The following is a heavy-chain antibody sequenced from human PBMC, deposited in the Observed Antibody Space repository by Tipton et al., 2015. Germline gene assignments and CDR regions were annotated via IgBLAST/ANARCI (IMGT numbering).Heavy chain of an antibody. CDR2: IYYSGST. Sequence: TLSLTCAVSAYSISSGYYWSWIRQSPGEGLEWIGYIYYSGSTNYNPSLRSRVAMSMDTSKNQFSLKLSSVIAADTAVYYCARASIIQGYYHDSSRYYLFNSWGQGTLVTVSS. J-gene: IGHJ1*01. V-gene: IGHV4-61*01. D-gene: IGHD3-22*01. CDR3: ARASIIQGYYHDSSRYYLFNS. CDR1: AYSISSGYY.